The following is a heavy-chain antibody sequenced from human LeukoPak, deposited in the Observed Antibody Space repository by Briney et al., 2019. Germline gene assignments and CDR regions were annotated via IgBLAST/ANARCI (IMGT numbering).Heavy chain of an antibody. Sequence: SETLSLTCTVSGGSISWTSYYWGWIRQPPGKGLELIGSFYYNGSTYYSPSLKSRATISAETSKNQYSLKLSSVTAADTAVFYCARHGMATIINWGQGTLVTVSS. J-gene: IGHJ4*02. D-gene: IGHD5-24*01. CDR2: FYYNGST. CDR1: GGSISWTSYY. CDR3: ARHGMATIIN. V-gene: IGHV4-39*01.